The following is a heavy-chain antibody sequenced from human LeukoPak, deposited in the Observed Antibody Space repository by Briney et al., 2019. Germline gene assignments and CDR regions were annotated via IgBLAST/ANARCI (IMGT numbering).Heavy chain of an antibody. CDR2: IYYSGST. CDR1: GVSVSSGTYY. J-gene: IGHJ4*02. V-gene: IGHV4-61*01. D-gene: IGHD5-18*01. Sequence: SETLSLTCTVSGVSVSSGTYYWSWIRQPPGKGLEWIGYIYYSGSTNYNPSLKSRVTISVDTSKNQLSLKLSSVTAADTAVYYCARGARGYSYGWGQGTLVTVSS. CDR3: ARGARGYSYG.